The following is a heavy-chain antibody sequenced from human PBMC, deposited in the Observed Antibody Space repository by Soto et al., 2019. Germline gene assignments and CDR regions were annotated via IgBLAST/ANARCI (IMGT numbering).Heavy chain of an antibody. J-gene: IGHJ4*02. CDR2: INPYNGNT. V-gene: IGHV1-18*04. D-gene: IGHD1-1*01. CDR1: GYTFDTYS. CDR3: ARDVLSNLPYLDF. Sequence: VQLVQSGAEVKKPGASVKISCKASGYTFDTYSMTWVRQAPGQGLEWMAWINPYNGNTHYSQKAQGRVSVTTDTSTSTVYMELRSLRSDDTAVYYCARDVLSNLPYLDFWGQGTLVTVSS.